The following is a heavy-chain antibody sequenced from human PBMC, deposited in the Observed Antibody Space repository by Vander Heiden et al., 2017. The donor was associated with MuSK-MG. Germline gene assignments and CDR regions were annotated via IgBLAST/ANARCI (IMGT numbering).Heavy chain of an antibody. D-gene: IGHD6-25*01. Sequence: QLQLQASGPRLVKPSETLSLTCTVSGGSISSSNSYWGWICQPPGKGPGGIGSIYYSGSTYYSPSLKSRVTISVDASKNQFSLKLSSVTAADTAVYYCAGQQRPNRRYVSDFWGQGTLVTVSS. CDR2: IYYSGST. V-gene: IGHV4-39*01. CDR1: GGSISSSNSY. CDR3: AGQQRPNRRYVSDF. J-gene: IGHJ4*02.